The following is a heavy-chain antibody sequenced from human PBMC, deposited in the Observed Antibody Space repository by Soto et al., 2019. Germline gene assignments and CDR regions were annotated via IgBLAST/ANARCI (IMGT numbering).Heavy chain of an antibody. D-gene: IGHD6-6*01. Sequence: EVQLVESGGGLVQPGGSLRLSCAASGFSFSTYSMNWVRQAPGKGLEWVSYISSRSYTIYYVDSVKGRFTNSRDNAKNSLYLQMNSLRDDDTAVYYCARGGSSSDNGMDVWGQGTTVTVSS. CDR2: ISSRSYTI. J-gene: IGHJ6*02. CDR1: GFSFSTYS. CDR3: ARGGSSSDNGMDV. V-gene: IGHV3-48*02.